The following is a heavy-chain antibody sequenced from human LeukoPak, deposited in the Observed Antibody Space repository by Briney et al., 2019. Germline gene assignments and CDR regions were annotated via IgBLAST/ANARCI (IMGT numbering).Heavy chain of an antibody. CDR2: ISAYNGNT. CDR3: ARARGYCSGGSCRHFDY. Sequence: ASVKVSCKASGCTFTSYGISWVRQAPGQGLEWMGWISAYNGNTNYAQKLQGRVTMTTGTSTSTAYMELRSLRSDDTAVYYCARARGYCSGGSCRHFDYWGQGTLVTVSS. D-gene: IGHD2-15*01. CDR1: GCTFTSYG. J-gene: IGHJ4*02. V-gene: IGHV1-18*04.